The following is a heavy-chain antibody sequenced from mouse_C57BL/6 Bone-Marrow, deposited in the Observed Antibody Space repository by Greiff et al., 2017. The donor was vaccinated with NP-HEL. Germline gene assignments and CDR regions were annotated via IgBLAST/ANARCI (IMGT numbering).Heavy chain of an antibody. D-gene: IGHD1-1*01. CDR3: ARPYYYGSSPRWYFDV. CDR1: GFNIKNTY. J-gene: IGHJ1*03. Sequence: EVQLVESVAELVRPGASVKLSCTASGFNIKNTYMHWVKQRPEQGLEWIGRIDPANGNTKYAPKFQGKATITADTSSNTAYLQLSSLTSEDTAIYYCARPYYYGSSPRWYFDVWGTGTTVTVSS. V-gene: IGHV14-3*01. CDR2: IDPANGNT.